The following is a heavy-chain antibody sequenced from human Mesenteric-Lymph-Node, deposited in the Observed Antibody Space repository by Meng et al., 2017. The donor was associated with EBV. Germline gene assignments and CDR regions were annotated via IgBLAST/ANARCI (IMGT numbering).Heavy chain of an antibody. CDR3: ATVGTYASNIDP. Sequence: QVQRQRWGLGLLKPSETLSPTCAVYGGFFSDYHWPWIRQPPGKGLEWIGEVSHGRSTIYNPSLESRVTISVDTSKNQFSLKVTSVTAADTAVYYCATVGTYASNIDPWGQGTLVTVSS. V-gene: IGHV4-34*01. J-gene: IGHJ5*02. CDR2: VSHGRST. CDR1: GGFFSDYH. D-gene: IGHD3-16*01.